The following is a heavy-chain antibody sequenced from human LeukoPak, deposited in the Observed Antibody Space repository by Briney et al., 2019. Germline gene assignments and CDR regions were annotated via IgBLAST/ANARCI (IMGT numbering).Heavy chain of an antibody. CDR2: IYYSGSP. V-gene: IGHV4-39*01. D-gene: IGHD2-21*02. CDR3: AKTAHIVVVTAIQGWFDP. CDR1: GGSLSSSSYY. J-gene: IGHJ5*02. Sequence: SETLSLTCAVSGGSLSSSSYYWGWIRQHPGRGLEWIWCIYYSGSPYYNASLKSQLTIAVDTSNNQFSLKLSSVTAADTAVYYCAKTAHIVVVTAIQGWFDPWGQGTLVRVSS.